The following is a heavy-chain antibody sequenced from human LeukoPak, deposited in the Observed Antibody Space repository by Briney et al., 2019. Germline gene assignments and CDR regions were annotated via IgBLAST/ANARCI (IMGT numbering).Heavy chain of an antibody. D-gene: IGHD3-10*01. V-gene: IGHV1-46*01. Sequence: GASVKVSCKASGYTFTSYYMHWVRQAPGQGLEWMGIINPSGGSTSYAQKFQGRVTMTRDMSTSTDYMELSSLRSEDTAVYYCARGPPYYYGSGSYYKLTFDYWGQGTLVTVSS. J-gene: IGHJ4*02. CDR2: INPSGGST. CDR3: ARGPPYYYGSGSYYKLTFDY. CDR1: GYTFTSYY.